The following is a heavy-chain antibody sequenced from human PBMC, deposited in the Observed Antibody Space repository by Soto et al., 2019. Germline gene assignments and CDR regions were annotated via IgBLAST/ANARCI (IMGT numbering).Heavy chain of an antibody. V-gene: IGHV5-10-1*01. J-gene: IGHJ4*02. CDR1: GYSFTSYW. CDR2: IDPSDSYT. Sequence: PGESLKISCKGSGYSFTSYWISWVRQMPGKGLEWMGRIDPSDSYTNYSPSFQGHVTISADKSISTAYLQWSSLKASDTAMYYCARQQWEPRIVDYWGQGTLVTVSS. CDR3: ARQQWEPRIVDY. D-gene: IGHD1-26*01.